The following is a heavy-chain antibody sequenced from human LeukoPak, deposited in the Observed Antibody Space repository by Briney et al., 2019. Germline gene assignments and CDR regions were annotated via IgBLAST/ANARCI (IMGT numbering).Heavy chain of an antibody. Sequence: PGGSLRLSCAASGFTFSSYSMIWVRQAPGKGLEWVSSISSSGYKYYADSVKGRFTISRDNAKNTLYLQMDSLRAEDTAVYYCARAHSSSDFDYWGQGTLVTVSS. CDR3: ARAHSSSDFDY. V-gene: IGHV3-21*01. D-gene: IGHD6-6*01. CDR2: ISSSGYK. J-gene: IGHJ4*02. CDR1: GFTFSSYS.